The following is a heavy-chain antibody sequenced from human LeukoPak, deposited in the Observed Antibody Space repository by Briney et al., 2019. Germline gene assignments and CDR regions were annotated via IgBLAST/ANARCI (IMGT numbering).Heavy chain of an antibody. V-gene: IGHV5-51*01. CDR1: GYRFTSYW. CDR2: IYPGDSDT. CDR3: ARHIFSGSYFDY. J-gene: IGHJ4*02. Sequence: GESLKISCQVSGYRFTSYWIGWVRQMPGKGLEWMGTIYPGDSDTSHSPSFQGQVTISADQSISTAYLQWSSLKASDTAMYYCARHIFSGSYFDYWGQGTLVTVSS. D-gene: IGHD6-25*01.